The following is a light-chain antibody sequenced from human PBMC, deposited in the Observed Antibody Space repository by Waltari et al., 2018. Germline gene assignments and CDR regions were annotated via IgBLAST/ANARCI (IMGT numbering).Light chain of an antibody. J-gene: IGKJ1*01. CDR1: QDSRRT. CDR3: QHYLRLPVT. V-gene: IGKV3-20*01. CDR2: GAS. Sequence: EIVLTQSPGTLSLSPGERDTRSCRASQDSRRTLAWYQQKPGQPPRLLIYGASNRATGIPDRFSGTGSETDFSLTISRLEPEDFAVYFCQHYLRLPVTYGQGTKVEIK.